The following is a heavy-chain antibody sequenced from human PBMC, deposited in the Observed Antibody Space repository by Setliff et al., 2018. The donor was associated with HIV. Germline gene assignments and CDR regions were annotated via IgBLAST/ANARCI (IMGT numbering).Heavy chain of an antibody. J-gene: IGHJ6*04. V-gene: IGHV1-8*01. CDR2: MNPNTGVA. Sequence: ASVKVSCKASGHTFSNSDIHWVRRATGQGLEWMGWMNPNTGVAGYALKFQGRVTMTRDTSISTAYMELSSLTSEDTAAYWCASGKGVGGVIITGGLDVWGKGTTVTVSS. CDR3: ASGKGVGGVIITGGLDV. D-gene: IGHD3-10*01. CDR1: GHTFSNSD.